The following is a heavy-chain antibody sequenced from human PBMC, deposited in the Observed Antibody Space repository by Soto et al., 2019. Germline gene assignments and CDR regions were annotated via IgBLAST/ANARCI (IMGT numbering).Heavy chain of an antibody. V-gene: IGHV3-21*01. CDR2: ISITGSYI. CDR1: GFSFSSYT. J-gene: IGHJ4*02. D-gene: IGHD5-18*01. Sequence: GGSLRLSCAASGFSFSSYTMDWVRQAPGKGLQWVSSISITGSYIYYADSVKGRFAISRDNAQNSLYLHMNSLRAEDTAVYYCARGAIRGYSYGHSDYWGQGTLVTAPQ. CDR3: ARGAIRGYSYGHSDY.